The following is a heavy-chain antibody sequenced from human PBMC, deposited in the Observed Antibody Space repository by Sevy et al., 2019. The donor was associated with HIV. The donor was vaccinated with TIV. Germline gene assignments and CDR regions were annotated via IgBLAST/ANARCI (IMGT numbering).Heavy chain of an antibody. CDR2: ISGSGGST. CDR3: AKGFSSSWSRGLDY. V-gene: IGHV3-23*01. D-gene: IGHD6-13*01. J-gene: IGHJ4*02. Sequence: GGSLRLSCAASGFTFSSYAMSWVRQAPGKGLEWVSAISGSGGSTYYADSVKGRFTISRDNSKNTLYLQMNSLRAEDTAVYYCAKGFSSSWSRGLDYWGQGTLVTVSS. CDR1: GFTFSSYA.